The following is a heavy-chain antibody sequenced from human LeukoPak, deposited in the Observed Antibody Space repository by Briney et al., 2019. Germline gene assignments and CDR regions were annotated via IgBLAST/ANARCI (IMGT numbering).Heavy chain of an antibody. CDR3: ARGQINYDFWSGYYPFDY. CDR2: IYYSGST. CDR1: GGSISSYY. D-gene: IGHD3-3*01. Sequence: SETLSLTCTVSGGSISSYYWSWIRQPPGKGLKWIGYIYYSGSTNYNPSLKSRVTISVDTSKNQFSLKLSSVTAADTAEYYCARGQINYDFWSGYYPFDYWGQGTLVTVSS. J-gene: IGHJ4*02. V-gene: IGHV4-59*01.